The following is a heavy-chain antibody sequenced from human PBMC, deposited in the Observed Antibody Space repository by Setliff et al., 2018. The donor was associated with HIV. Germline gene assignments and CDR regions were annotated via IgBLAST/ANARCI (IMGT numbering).Heavy chain of an antibody. D-gene: IGHD2-2*01. J-gene: IGHJ1*01. CDR1: GGSFSAYY. V-gene: IGHV4-34*01. CDR2: INHSGTT. CDR3: ARRERYCSGTTCYRYFQH. Sequence: SETLSLTCALFGGSFSAYYWNWIRQTPGKGLEWIGEINHSGTTNYNPSLNSRVTISVDTSNKRFSLTLRSATAADTALYYCARRERYCSGTTCYRYFQHWGQGTQVTVSS.